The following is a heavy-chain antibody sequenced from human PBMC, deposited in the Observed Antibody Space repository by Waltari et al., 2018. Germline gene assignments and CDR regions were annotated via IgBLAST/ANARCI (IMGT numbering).Heavy chain of an antibody. J-gene: IGHJ5*02. CDR3: GTLEAEAS. CDR1: GFTFSPYW. Sequence: EAQVVESGGGLVQPGGSLRLSCTASGFTFSPYWMHWVRQAPGEGLVGISGVNPDGSIRNYADPVKGRFTISRDNARQTVHLQMNSLRPEDTAVYYCGTLEAEASWGQGTLVTVSS. V-gene: IGHV3-74*01. CDR2: VNPDGSIR. D-gene: IGHD2-21*01.